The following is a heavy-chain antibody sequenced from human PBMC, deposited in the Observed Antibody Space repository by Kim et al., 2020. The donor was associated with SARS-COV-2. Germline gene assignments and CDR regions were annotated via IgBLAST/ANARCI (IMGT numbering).Heavy chain of an antibody. Sequence: VGSLRLSCAASGFTFDDYAMHWVRQAPGKGLEWVSLISGDGGSTYYADSVKGRFTISRDNSKNSLYLQMNSLRTEDTALYYCAKDYDYYDNPVTFDPWGQGTLVTVSS. V-gene: IGHV3-43*02. CDR1: GFTFDDYA. CDR2: ISGDGGST. D-gene: IGHD3-22*01. J-gene: IGHJ5*02. CDR3: AKDYDYYDNPVTFDP.